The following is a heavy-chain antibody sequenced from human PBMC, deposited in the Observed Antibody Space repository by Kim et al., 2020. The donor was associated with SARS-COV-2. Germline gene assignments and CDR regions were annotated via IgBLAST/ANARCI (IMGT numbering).Heavy chain of an antibody. V-gene: IGHV3-33*05. D-gene: IGHD3-3*02. CDR1: GFTFSNYG. Sequence: GGSLRLSCAPSGFTFSNYGIHWVRQAPGKGLEWVAVISYDGSKEYYADSVKGRFTISRDNSKNTLHLHMNSLRAEDTAVYYCAREISGMEVWGQGPTVTVSS. J-gene: IGHJ6*02. CDR2: ISYDGSKE. CDR3: AREISGMEV.